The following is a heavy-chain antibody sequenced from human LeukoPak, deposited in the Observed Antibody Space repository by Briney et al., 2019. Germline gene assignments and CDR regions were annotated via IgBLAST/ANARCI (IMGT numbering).Heavy chain of an antibody. CDR1: GYTFTGYY. CDR3: ARVPYSSGTFDY. CDR2: INPNSGGT. V-gene: IGHV1-2*02. Sequence: ASVKVSCKASGYTFTGYYMHWVRQAPGQGLEWMGWINPNSGGTNYAQKFQGRVTMTRDTSISTAYMELSRLRSDDTAVYYCARVPYSSGTFDYWGQGTLVTVSS. D-gene: IGHD6-19*01. J-gene: IGHJ4*02.